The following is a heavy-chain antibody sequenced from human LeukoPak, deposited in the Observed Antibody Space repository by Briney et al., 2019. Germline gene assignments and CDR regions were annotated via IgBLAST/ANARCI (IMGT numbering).Heavy chain of an antibody. CDR2: ISAYNGNT. J-gene: IGHJ4*02. Sequence: ASVKVSCKASGYTFTSYGISWERQAPGQGLEWMGWISAYNGNTNYAQKLQGRVTMTTDTSTSTAYMELRSLRSDDTAVYYCASGPSSSWYSQFDYWGQGTLVTVSS. V-gene: IGHV1-18*01. CDR3: ASGPSSSWYSQFDY. D-gene: IGHD6-13*01. CDR1: GYTFTSYG.